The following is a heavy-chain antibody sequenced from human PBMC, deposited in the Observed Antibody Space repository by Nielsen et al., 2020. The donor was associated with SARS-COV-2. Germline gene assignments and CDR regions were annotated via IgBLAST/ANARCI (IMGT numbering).Heavy chain of an antibody. D-gene: IGHD6-13*01. V-gene: IGHV1-69*01. CDR2: IIPIFGTA. J-gene: IGHJ3*02. CDR3: ARLPGYSSSWYGGGLAFDI. Sequence: WVRQAPGQGLEWMGGIIPIFGTANYAQKFQGRVTITADESTSTAYMELSRLRSDDTAVYYCARLPGYSSSWYGGGLAFDIWGQGTMVTVSS.